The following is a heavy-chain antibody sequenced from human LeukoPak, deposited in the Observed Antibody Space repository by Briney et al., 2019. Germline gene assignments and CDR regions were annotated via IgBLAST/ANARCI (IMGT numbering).Heavy chain of an antibody. CDR1: GGSLSSYY. J-gene: IGHJ4*02. CDR3: ARDNPIRGGNSLDY. V-gene: IGHV4-59*01. Sequence: PSETLSLTCTVSGGSLSSYYWSGIRQPPGKGLEWIGYIYYSGSTNYNPSLKSRVTISVDMSENQFSLKLSSVTAADTAVYYCARDNPIRGGNSLDYWGQGTLVTVSS. D-gene: IGHD4-23*01. CDR2: IYYSGST.